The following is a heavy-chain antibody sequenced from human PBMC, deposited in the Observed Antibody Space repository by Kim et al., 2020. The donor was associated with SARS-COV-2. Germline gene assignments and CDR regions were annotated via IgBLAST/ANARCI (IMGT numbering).Heavy chain of an antibody. Sequence: SETLSLTCSVSGDSISYYFWGWMRQPPGQRLEWIGYIHSSGTTNYNPSLKSRVTISEDTTKKKLSLKLNSMTAADTAVYYCTIGVGWLVDSWGQGALVTV. V-gene: IGHV4-59*01. D-gene: IGHD6-19*01. CDR3: TIGVGWLVDS. CDR2: IHSSGTT. J-gene: IGHJ5*01. CDR1: GDSISYYF.